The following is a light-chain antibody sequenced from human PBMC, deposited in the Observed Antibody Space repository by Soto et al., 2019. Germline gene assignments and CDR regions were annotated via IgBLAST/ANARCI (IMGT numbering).Light chain of an antibody. CDR2: DVI. CDR1: SRDVGGYNY. J-gene: IGLJ1*01. CDR3: YSYTTSNTYV. Sequence: QYALTQPASESGSPGPSITIFCTCTSRDVGGYNYVSWYQHHPGKVPQLLIYDVINRPSGVSDRFSGSKSGNTASLTISGLQAEDEADYYCYSYTTSNTYVFGTGTKVTVL. V-gene: IGLV2-14*03.